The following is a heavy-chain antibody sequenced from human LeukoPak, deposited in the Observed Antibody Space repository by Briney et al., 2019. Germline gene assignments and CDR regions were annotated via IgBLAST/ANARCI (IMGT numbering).Heavy chain of an antibody. CDR2: IKQDGSDR. V-gene: IGHV3-7*03. Sequence: GGSLRLTCAASGFTFRNYWMSWVRQAPGTGLEWVANIKQDGSDRNYVTSVRGRFTISRDNAESSLYLQMNSLRVEDTAVYYCVRNLAVAGTCFDSWGQGTLVTVSS. D-gene: IGHD6-19*01. J-gene: IGHJ4*02. CDR3: VRNLAVAGTCFDS. CDR1: GFTFRNYW.